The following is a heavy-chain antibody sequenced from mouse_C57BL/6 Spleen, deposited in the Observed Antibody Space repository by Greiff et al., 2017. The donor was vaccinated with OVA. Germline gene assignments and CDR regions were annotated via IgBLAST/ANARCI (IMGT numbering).Heavy chain of an antibody. CDR1: GYTFTSYW. Sequence: VQLQQPGAELVKPGASVKVSCKASGYTFTSYWMHWVKQRPGQGLEWIGRIHPSDSDTNYNQKFKGKATLTVDKSSSTAYMQLSSLTSEDSAVYYCAIEGYYGNYDWFAYWGQGTLVTVSA. CDR3: AIEGYYGNYDWFAY. V-gene: IGHV1-74*01. CDR2: IHPSDSDT. J-gene: IGHJ3*01. D-gene: IGHD2-1*01.